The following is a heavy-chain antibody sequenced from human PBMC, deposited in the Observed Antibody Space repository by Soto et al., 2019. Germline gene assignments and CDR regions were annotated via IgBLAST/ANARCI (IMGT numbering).Heavy chain of an antibody. Sequence: ASVKVSCKASGYTFTSYGISWVRQAPGQGLEWTGWISAYNGNTNYAQKLQGRVTMTTDTSTSTAYMELRSLRSDDTAVYYCARDGVVPASYYYYGMDVWGQGTTVTVSS. CDR3: ARDGVVPASYYYYGMDV. CDR2: ISAYNGNT. J-gene: IGHJ6*02. D-gene: IGHD2-2*01. V-gene: IGHV1-18*01. CDR1: GYTFTSYG.